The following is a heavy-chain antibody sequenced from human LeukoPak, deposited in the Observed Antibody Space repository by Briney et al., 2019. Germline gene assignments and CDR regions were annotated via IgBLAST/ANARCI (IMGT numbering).Heavy chain of an antibody. Sequence: ASVKVSCKASTYTFTSYGISRVRQAPGQGLEWMGWISAYNGNTNYAQKLQGRVTMTTDTSTSTAYMELRSLRSDDTAVYYCARVLGSPYYYDSSAYLDYWGQGTLVTVSS. J-gene: IGHJ4*02. CDR3: ARVLGSPYYYDSSAYLDY. CDR2: ISAYNGNT. V-gene: IGHV1-18*01. CDR1: TYTFTSYG. D-gene: IGHD3-22*01.